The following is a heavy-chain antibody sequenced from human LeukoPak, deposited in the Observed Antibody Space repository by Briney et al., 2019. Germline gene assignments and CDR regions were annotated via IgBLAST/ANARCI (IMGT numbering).Heavy chain of an antibody. V-gene: IGHV1-69*13. CDR1: GGTFSSYA. CDR3: ARVMVPKVFDAFNI. Sequence: GASVKVSCKASGGTFSSYAISWVRQAPGQGLEWMGGIIPIFGSANYAQKFQGRVTITADESTSTAYMELSSLISEDTAVYYCARVMVPKVFDAFNIWGQGTMVTVSS. J-gene: IGHJ3*02. CDR2: IIPIFGSA. D-gene: IGHD4/OR15-4a*01.